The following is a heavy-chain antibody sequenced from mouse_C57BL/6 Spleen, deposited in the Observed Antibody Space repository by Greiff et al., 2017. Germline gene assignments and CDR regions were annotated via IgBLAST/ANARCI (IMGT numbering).Heavy chain of an antibody. D-gene: IGHD1-1*01. CDR2: FYPGSGSL. CDR3: ARHEDYYYGSSCLAY. CDR1: GYTFTEYT. V-gene: IGHV1-62-2*01. Sequence: VKLQESGAELVKPGASVKLSCKASGYTFTEYTIHWVKQRSGQGLEWIGWFYPGSGSLKYNEKFKDKATLTAAKYSSTVYLELIRLTSEDSAVFVCARHEDYYYGSSCLAYWGQGTTLTVSS. J-gene: IGHJ2*01.